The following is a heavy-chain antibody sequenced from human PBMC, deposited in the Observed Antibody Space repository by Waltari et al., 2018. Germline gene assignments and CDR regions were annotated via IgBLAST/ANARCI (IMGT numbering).Heavy chain of an antibody. CDR2: IDYSGIT. CDR3: ARLGRNSGSYPSYFDY. CDR1: GGSLRSSSYY. J-gene: IGHJ4*02. V-gene: IGHV4-39*01. D-gene: IGHD1-26*01. Sequence: QLQLQESGPGLVKPSETLSLTCTVSGGSLRSSSYYWGWIRQPPGKGLECVGNIDYSGITYYNTSLKSRVTISVDTSKNQFSLKLNSVTAADTAVYYCARLGRNSGSYPSYFDYWGQGTLVTVSS.